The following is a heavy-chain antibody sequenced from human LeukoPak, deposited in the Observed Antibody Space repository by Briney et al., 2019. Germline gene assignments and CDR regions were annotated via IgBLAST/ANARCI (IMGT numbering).Heavy chain of an antibody. CDR3: ARDRDGVNTFDY. Sequence: SETLSLTCTVSGGSISSGGYCWSWIRQHPGKGLEWIGYIYYSGSTYYNPSLKSRVTISVDTSKNQFSLKLSSVTAADTAVYYCARDRDGVNTFDYWGQGTLVTVSS. D-gene: IGHD5-24*01. J-gene: IGHJ4*02. CDR2: IYYSGST. CDR1: GGSISSGGYC. V-gene: IGHV4-31*03.